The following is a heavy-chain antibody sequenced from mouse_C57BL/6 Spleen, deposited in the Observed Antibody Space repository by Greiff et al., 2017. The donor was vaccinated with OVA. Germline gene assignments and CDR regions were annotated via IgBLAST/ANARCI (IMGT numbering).Heavy chain of an antibody. CDR3: ARTGTGYYFDY. CDR1: GFTFSSYA. D-gene: IGHD4-1*01. Sequence: EVKLVESGGGLVKPGGSLKLSCAASGFTFSSYAMSWVRQTPEKRLEWVATISDGGSYTYYPDNVKGRFTISRDNAKNNLYLQMSHLKSEDTAMYYCARTGTGYYFDYWGQGTTLTVSS. J-gene: IGHJ2*01. V-gene: IGHV5-4*03. CDR2: ISDGGSYT.